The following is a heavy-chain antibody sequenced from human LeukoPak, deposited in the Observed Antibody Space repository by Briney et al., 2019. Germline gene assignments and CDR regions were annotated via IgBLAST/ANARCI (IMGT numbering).Heavy chain of an antibody. CDR1: GFTFSSYG. J-gene: IGHJ4*02. CDR2: IWYDGSNK. CDR3: ARDSGSYDYYFDY. V-gene: IGHV3-33*01. D-gene: IGHD1-26*01. Sequence: QTGGSLRLSCAASGFTFSSYGMHWVRQAPGKGLEWVAVIWYDGSNKYYADSVKGRFTISRDNSKNTLYLQMNSLRAEDTAVYYCARDSGSYDYYFDYWGQGTLVTVSS.